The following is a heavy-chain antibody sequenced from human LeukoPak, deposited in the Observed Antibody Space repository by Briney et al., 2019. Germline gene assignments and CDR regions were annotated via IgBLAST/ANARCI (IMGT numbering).Heavy chain of an antibody. V-gene: IGHV3-74*01. D-gene: IGHD1-14*01. Sequence: GGSLRLSCAASGFPFNSFWMHWVRQAPGKGLVWVSDMNEYSTTIRYADSVKGRFTISRDNAKSTLYLQMNNLRAEDTAMYFCARGGVNPVDHWGQGTLVTVSS. CDR2: MNEYSTTI. CDR1: GFPFNSFW. J-gene: IGHJ4*02. CDR3: ARGGVNPVDH.